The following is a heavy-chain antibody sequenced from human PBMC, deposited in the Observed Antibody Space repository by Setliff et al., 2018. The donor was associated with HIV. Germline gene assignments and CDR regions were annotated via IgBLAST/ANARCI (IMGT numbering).Heavy chain of an antibody. CDR3: ARGKGGIDGPVEFDN. V-gene: IGHV4-34*01. CDR2: ISQSGTT. Sequence: SETLSLTCVVSGGSFSGYSWSWIRQSPGKGLEWIGEISQSGTTHYNPSLKRRVTISEDTSKSQLSMKLTSVAAADTAIYYRARGKGGIDGPVEFDNWGQGTPVTVSS. J-gene: IGHJ4*02. D-gene: IGHD1-1*01. CDR1: GGSFSGYS.